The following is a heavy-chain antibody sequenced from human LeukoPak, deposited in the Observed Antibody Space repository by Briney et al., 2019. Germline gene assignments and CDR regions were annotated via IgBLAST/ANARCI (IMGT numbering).Heavy chain of an antibody. CDR1: GDSNTNSLYY. Sequence: PSETLSLTCTVSGDSNTNSLYYWGWVRQPPGKGLEWIGTIDYGGSTYYNPSLKSRATISIDTSKNQFSLTLSPVTAADTDVYYCAREYTLYISGWFIDYWGQGTVVTVSS. J-gene: IGHJ4*02. CDR3: AREYTLYISGWFIDY. V-gene: IGHV4-39*07. D-gene: IGHD6-19*01. CDR2: IDYGGST.